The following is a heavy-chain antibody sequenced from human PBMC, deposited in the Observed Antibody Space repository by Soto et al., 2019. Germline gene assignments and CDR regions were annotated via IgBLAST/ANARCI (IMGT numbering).Heavy chain of an antibody. D-gene: IGHD3-22*01. CDR1: GFTFSSYS. Sequence: EVQLVASGGGLVQPGGSLRLSFAASGFTFSSYSMNWVRQAPGKGLEWVSYISSSSSNIYYADSVKGRFTISRDNAKNSLYLQMNSLRDEDTAVYYCARVHYAYDSSGYDYWGQGTLVTVSS. CDR3: ARVHYAYDSSGYDY. J-gene: IGHJ4*02. V-gene: IGHV3-48*02. CDR2: ISSSSSNI.